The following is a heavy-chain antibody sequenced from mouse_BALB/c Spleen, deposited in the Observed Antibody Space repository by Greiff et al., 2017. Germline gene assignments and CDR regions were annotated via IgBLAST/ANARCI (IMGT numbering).Heavy chain of an antibody. CDR1: GYTFTSYW. V-gene: IGHV1-7*01. J-gene: IGHJ1*01. Sequence: VQLQQSGAELAKPGASVKMSCKASGYTFTSYWMHWVKQRPGQGLEWIGYINPSTGYTEYNQKFKDKATLTADKSSSTAYMQLSSLTSEDSAVYYCARSRNWYFDVWGAGTTVTVSS. CDR2: INPSTGYT. CDR3: ARSRNWYFDV.